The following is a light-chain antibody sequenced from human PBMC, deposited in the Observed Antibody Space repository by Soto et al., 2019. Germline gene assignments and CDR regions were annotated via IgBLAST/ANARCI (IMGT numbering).Light chain of an antibody. J-gene: IGKJ3*01. CDR1: QGIINY. CDR3: QQPSMYPPT. CDR2: GAS. V-gene: IGKV1-9*01. Sequence: DIQRTQSPSTLSSSVGDRGTITCRASQGIINYLAWYQQKPGKAPKLLIYGASTLQGGVPSRFSGSGSGTDFTLTVSSLQPEDLATYYCQQPSMYPPTFDPGTMVDV.